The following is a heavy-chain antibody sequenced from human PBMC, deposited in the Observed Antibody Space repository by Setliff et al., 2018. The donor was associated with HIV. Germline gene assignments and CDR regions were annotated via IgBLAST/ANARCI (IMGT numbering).Heavy chain of an antibody. V-gene: IGHV3-21*01. J-gene: IGHJ3*02. CDR3: TRDLNLPGGEDFDT. D-gene: IGHD2-2*01. Sequence: GGSLRLSCAASGFTFSSYTMNWVRQAPGKGLEWISYISSSGSSIYLANSVKGRFTISRYNAKNSLYLQMNSLRAEDTAIYYCTRDLNLPGGEDFDTWGQGTLVTVSS. CDR1: GFTFSSYT. CDR2: ISSSGSSI.